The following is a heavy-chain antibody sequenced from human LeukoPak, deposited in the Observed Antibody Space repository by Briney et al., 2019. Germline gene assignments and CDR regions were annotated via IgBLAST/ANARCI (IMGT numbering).Heavy chain of an antibody. D-gene: IGHD3-10*01. CDR1: GYTFTVYG. J-gene: IGHJ4*02. CDR3: ARYLRYYGSGSSDFDY. V-gene: IGHV1-18*01. CDR2: ISAYNGNT. Sequence: ASVRDSCKASGYTFTVYGISWGRQAPGEGGEWMGWISAYNGNTNYAQKLQGRVTMPTATSTSTAYIELRSLRSDDTAVYYCARYLRYYGSGSSDFDYWGQGTLVTVSS.